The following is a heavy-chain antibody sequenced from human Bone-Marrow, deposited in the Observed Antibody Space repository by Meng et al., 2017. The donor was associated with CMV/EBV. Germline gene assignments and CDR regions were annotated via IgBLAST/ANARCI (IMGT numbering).Heavy chain of an antibody. CDR2: ISYDEVKT. J-gene: IGHJ6*02. V-gene: IGHV3-30*04. CDR3: ARVPYRSSSGEYFYYHGMDF. CDR1: GFTFSYYD. Sequence: GGSLRLSCAASGFTFSYYDMHWVRQAPGRGLEWVAVISYDEVKTYYADSMRGRFTISRDNSKNTLYLELTSPRPEDTAVYYCARVPYRSSSGEYFYYHGMDFWGQGTMVTVSS. D-gene: IGHD6-6*01.